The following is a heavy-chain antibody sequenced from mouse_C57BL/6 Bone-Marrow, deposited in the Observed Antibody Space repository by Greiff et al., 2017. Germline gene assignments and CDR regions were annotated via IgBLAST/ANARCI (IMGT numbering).Heavy chain of an antibody. V-gene: IGHV5-4*03. CDR1: GFTFSSYA. CDR3: ARVGDSSFWAMDY. D-gene: IGHD1-1*01. J-gene: IGHJ4*01. Sequence: EVKLVESGGGLVKPGGSLKLSCAASGFTFSSYAMSWVRQTPEKRLEWVATISDGGSYTYYPDNVKGRFTISRDNAKNNLYLQMSHLKSEDTAMYYCARVGDSSFWAMDYWGQGTSVTVSS. CDR2: ISDGGSYT.